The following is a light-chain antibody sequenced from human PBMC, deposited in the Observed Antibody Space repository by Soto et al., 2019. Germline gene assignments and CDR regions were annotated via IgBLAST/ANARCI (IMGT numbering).Light chain of an antibody. CDR1: QSVSSSY. Sequence: EIVLTQSPGTLSLSPGERATLSCRASQSVSSSYLAWYQQKPGQAPRLLIYGTSSRATGIPDRFSGSGSGTDFTLTISRLEPEDFAVYYCQQYGSSPLWTFGQGTKVKIK. CDR3: QQYGSSPLWT. J-gene: IGKJ1*01. V-gene: IGKV3-20*01. CDR2: GTS.